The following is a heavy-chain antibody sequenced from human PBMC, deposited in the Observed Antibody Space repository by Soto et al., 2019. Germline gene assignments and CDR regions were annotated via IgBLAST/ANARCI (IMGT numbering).Heavy chain of an antibody. CDR2: INHSGST. V-gene: IGHV4-34*01. CDR3: ARAATHDYYYGMDF. Sequence: QVQLQQWGAGLLKPSETLSLTCAVYGGSFSGYYWSWIRQPPGKGLEWIGEINHSGSTNYNPSLKSRVTISVDTSKNQFSLKLSSVTAADTAVYYCARAATHDYYYGMDFWGQGTTVTVSS. CDR1: GGSFSGYY. J-gene: IGHJ6*02.